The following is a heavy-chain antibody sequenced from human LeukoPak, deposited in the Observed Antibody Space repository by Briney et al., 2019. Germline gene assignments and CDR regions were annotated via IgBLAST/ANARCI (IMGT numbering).Heavy chain of an antibody. CDR3: AKLGGNSNFYYYYMDV. CDR2: ISGGSGST. CDR1: GFTFSSYA. D-gene: IGHD4-23*01. J-gene: IGHJ6*03. V-gene: IGHV3-23*01. Sequence: GGSLRLSCAASGFTFSSYAMSWVRQAPGKGLEWVSTISGGSGSTFFADSVKGRFTISRDNPKGTLYLQMNSLRAEDTAVYSCAKLGGNSNFYYYYMDVWGKGTTVTVSS.